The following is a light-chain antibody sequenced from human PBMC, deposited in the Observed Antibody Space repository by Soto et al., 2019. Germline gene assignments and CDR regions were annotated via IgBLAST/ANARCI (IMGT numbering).Light chain of an antibody. CDR1: SSDVGGYNY. J-gene: IGLJ2*01. CDR2: DVI. V-gene: IGLV2-14*03. CDR3: SSYTSSSTDVV. Sequence: QSVLTQPASVSGSPGQSITISCTGTSSDVGGYNYVSWYQQHPGKAPKLMIYDVINRPSGVSNRFSGSKSGNSASLTISGLQAEDEADYYCSSYTSSSTDVVFGGGTQLT.